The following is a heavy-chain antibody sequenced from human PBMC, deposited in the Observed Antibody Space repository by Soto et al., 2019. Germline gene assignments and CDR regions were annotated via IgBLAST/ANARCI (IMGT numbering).Heavy chain of an antibody. CDR1: GFTFSRVS. J-gene: IGHJ5*02. Sequence: PGGSLRLSCEASGFTFSRVSMHWVRQVPGKGLEWVASISSGSSDTWYADSVKGRFTISRENAKNTLYLQMNSLRAEATAVYYCARSGYLNWFDPVGQGTLVTASS. CDR2: ISSGSSDT. CDR3: ARSGYLNWFDP. D-gene: IGHD3-3*01. V-gene: IGHV3-21*01.